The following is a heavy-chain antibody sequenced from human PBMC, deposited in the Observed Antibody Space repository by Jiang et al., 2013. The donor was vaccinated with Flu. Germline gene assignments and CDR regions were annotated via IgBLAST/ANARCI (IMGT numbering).Heavy chain of an antibody. D-gene: IGHD2-21*01. J-gene: IGHJ4*02. Sequence: YAMSWVRQAPGKGLEWVSAISGSGGSTYYADSVKGRFTISRDNSKNTLYLQMNSLRAEDTAVYYCAKVAAILNIDYWGQGTLVTVSS. CDR2: ISGSGGST. CDR3: AKVAAILNIDY. CDR1: YA. V-gene: IGHV3-23*01.